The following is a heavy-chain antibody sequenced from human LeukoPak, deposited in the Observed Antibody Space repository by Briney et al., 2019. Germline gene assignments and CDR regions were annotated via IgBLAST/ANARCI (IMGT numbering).Heavy chain of an antibody. CDR3: ARTGNPAIGEY. V-gene: IGHV3-21*04. CDR2: ISSSSSYI. CDR1: GFTFSSYS. D-gene: IGHD1-1*01. J-gene: IGHJ4*02. Sequence: GGSLRLSCAASGFTFSSYSMNWVRQAPGKGLEWVSSISSSSSYIYYADSVKGRFTISRDNAKNSLYLQMNSLRAEDTAVYFCARTGNPAIGEYWGQGTLVTVSS.